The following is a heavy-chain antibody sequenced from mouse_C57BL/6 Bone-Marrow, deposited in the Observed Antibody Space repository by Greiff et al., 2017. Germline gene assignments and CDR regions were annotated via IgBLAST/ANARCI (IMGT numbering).Heavy chain of an antibody. CDR2: IDPSDSYT. J-gene: IGHJ3*01. Sequence: VQLQQSGAELVRPGTSVKLSCKASGYTFTSYWMHCVKQSPGQGLEWIGVIDPSDSYTNYNQKFKGKATLTVDTSSSTAYMQLSSLTSEDSAVYYCAREGYYGNPFAYWGQGTLVTVSA. V-gene: IGHV1-59*01. CDR3: AREGYYGNPFAY. CDR1: GYTFTSYW. D-gene: IGHD1-1*01.